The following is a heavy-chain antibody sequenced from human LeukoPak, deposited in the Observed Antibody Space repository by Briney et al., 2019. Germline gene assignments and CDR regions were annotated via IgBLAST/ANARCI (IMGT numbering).Heavy chain of an antibody. CDR2: INAGNGNT. V-gene: IGHV1-3*01. CDR3: ARENGEVVAFDY. CDR1: GYTSTSYA. D-gene: IGHD2-15*01. J-gene: IGHJ4*02. Sequence: GASVKVSCKASGYTSTSYAMHWVRQAPGQRLEWMGWINAGNGNTKYSQKFQGRVTITRDTSASTAYMELSSLRSEDTAVYYCARENGEVVAFDYWGQGTLVTVSS.